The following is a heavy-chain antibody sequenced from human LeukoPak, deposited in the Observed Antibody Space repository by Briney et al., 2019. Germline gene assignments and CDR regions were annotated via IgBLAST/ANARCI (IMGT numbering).Heavy chain of an antibody. CDR3: ARDLGHTSGLDY. CDR2: IWYDGSNK. V-gene: IGHV3-33*01. Sequence: GGSLRLSCAASGFTFSSYGMHWVRQAPGKGLEWVAVIWYDGSNKYYADSVKGRFTISRDNSKNTLYLQTNSLRAEDTAVYYCARDLGHTSGLDYWGQGTLVTVSS. D-gene: IGHD3-10*01. CDR1: GFTFSSYG. J-gene: IGHJ4*02.